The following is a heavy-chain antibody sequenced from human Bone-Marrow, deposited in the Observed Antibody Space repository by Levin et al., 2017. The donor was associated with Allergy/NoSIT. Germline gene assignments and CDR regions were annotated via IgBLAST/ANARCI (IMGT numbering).Heavy chain of an antibody. D-gene: IGHD3-16*01. J-gene: IGHJ2*01. CDR2: ISGSDSTST. CDR3: VRDITTSGGWYFAF. Sequence: GESLKISCAASGFTFSNYAMAWVRQAPGKGLEWVSLISGSDSTSTYYADSVKGRFTISRDNSKNTVYLHMNVLRAEDTAVYFCVRDITTSGGWYFAFWGRGTLVSVSS. CDR1: GFTFSNYA. V-gene: IGHV3-23*01.